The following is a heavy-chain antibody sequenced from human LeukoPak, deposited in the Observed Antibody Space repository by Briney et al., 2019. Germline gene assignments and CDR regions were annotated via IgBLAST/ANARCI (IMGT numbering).Heavy chain of an antibody. CDR2: ISWNSGSI. Sequence: GGPLRLSCAASGFTFDDYAMHWVRQAPGKGLEWVSGISWNSGSIGYADSVKGRFTISRDNAKNSLYLQMNSLRAEDTALYYCAKDSTWGQGTLVTVSS. CDR1: GFTFDDYA. CDR3: AKDST. J-gene: IGHJ4*02. V-gene: IGHV3-9*01.